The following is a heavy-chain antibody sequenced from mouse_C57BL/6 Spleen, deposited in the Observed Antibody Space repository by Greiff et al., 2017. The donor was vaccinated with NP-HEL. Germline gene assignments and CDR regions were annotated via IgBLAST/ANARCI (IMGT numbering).Heavy chain of an antibody. CDR2: IDPSDSYT. V-gene: IGHV1-69*01. J-gene: IGHJ4*01. Sequence: VQLQQPGAELVKPGASVKLSCKASGYTFTNYWMHWVKQRPGQGLEWIGEIDPSDSYTNYNQKFKGKSTLTVDKSSSTAYMQLSSLTSEDSAVYYCARLTGTGAMDYWGQGTSVTVSS. CDR3: ARLTGTGAMDY. D-gene: IGHD4-1*01. CDR1: GYTFTNYW.